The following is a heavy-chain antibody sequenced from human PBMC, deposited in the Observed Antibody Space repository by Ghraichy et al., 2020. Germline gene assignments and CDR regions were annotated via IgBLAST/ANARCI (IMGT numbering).Heavy chain of an antibody. CDR3: ARGINWFDP. Sequence: ASVKVSCKASGYTFISYGITWVRQAPGQGLEWMGWITTKSGNTQYARKFQGRLTMTTDTSTSTAYMELRSLRSDDTAVYYCARGINWFDPWGQGTLVTVSS. V-gene: IGHV1-18*01. CDR1: GYTFISYG. CDR2: ITTKSGNT. J-gene: IGHJ5*02.